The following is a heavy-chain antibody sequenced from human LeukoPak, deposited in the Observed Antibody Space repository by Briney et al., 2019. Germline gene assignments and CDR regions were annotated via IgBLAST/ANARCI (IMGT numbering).Heavy chain of an antibody. Sequence: GGSLRLSCAASGFTSSNYAMSWVRQAPGRGLEWVSSITGGGGSTYYADSVQGRFTISRDNSKNTLYLHMTSLRAEDTAVFYCAKLAAAGTEDFDYWGQGTLVTVYS. CDR3: AKLAAAGTEDFDY. CDR1: GFTSSNYA. CDR2: ITGGGGST. J-gene: IGHJ4*02. D-gene: IGHD6-13*01. V-gene: IGHV3-23*01.